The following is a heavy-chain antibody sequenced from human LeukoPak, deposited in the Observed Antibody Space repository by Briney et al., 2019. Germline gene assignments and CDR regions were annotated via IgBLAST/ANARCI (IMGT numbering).Heavy chain of an antibody. CDR3: AREWLFPTSTIDY. V-gene: IGHV1-2*06. CDR1: GYTFTGYY. Sequence: ASVRVSCKASGYTFTGYYIHWVRQAPGQGLEWMGRINPNSGGTNYAQMFQGRVTMTRDTSISTAYMEVSRLRSDDTAVYYCAREWLFPTSTIDYWGQGTLVTVSS. CDR2: INPNSGGT. J-gene: IGHJ4*02. D-gene: IGHD3-22*01.